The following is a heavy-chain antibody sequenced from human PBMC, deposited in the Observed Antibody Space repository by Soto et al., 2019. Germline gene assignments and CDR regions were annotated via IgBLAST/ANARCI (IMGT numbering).Heavy chain of an antibody. V-gene: IGHV4-59*01. CDR3: ARGKIMGP. CDR1: GGSISPYY. J-gene: IGHJ5*02. CDR2: VHYSGTT. D-gene: IGHD1-26*01. Sequence: SETLSLTCTVSGGSISPYYWTGIRQPPGKGLEWIGYVHYSGTTNYNPSLKSRVAMSVDTSKNQFSLKLRSVTAADTAVYYCARGKIMGPWGQGTLVTVSS.